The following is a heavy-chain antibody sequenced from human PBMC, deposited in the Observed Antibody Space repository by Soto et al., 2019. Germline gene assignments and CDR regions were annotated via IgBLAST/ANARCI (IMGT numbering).Heavy chain of an antibody. CDR1: GYTFISYG. Sequence: QVQLVQSGPEVKKPGASVKVSCQASGYTFISYGINWVRQAPGQGLEWRGWVNIYNDKTNYAQKFQGRVTMTTDTSTSTAYLELKSLRSDDTAVYYCARERGGYSYGDCWGQGTLVTVSS. CDR3: ARERGGYSYGDC. D-gene: IGHD5-18*01. J-gene: IGHJ4*02. CDR2: VNIYNDKT. V-gene: IGHV1-18*01.